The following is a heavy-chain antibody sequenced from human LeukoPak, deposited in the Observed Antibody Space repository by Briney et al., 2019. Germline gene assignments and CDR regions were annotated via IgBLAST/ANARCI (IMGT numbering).Heavy chain of an antibody. CDR2: LSGSGGST. J-gene: IGHJ3*02. CDR3: AKDQILVVTLPHDAFDI. CDR1: GFTFSSYA. Sequence: PGGSLRLSCAASGFTFSSYAMSWVRQAPGKGREWVSALSGSGGSTYYADSVKGRFTISRDNSKNTLYLQMNSLRAEDTAVYYCAKDQILVVTLPHDAFDIWGQGTMVTVSS. V-gene: IGHV3-23*01. D-gene: IGHD4-23*01.